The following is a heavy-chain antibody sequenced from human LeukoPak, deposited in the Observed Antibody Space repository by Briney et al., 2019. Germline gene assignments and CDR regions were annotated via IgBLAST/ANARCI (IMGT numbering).Heavy chain of an antibody. CDR1: GYTFTSYA. J-gene: IGHJ5*02. D-gene: IGHD6-19*01. CDR3: ASGASDSSGWPNGFDP. CDR2: INAGNGNT. Sequence: ASVKVSCKASGYTFTSYAVHWVRQAPGQRLEWMGWINAGNGNTKYSQKFQGRVTITRDTSASTAYMELSSLRSEDTAVYYCASGASDSSGWPNGFDPWGQGTLVTVSS. V-gene: IGHV1-3*01.